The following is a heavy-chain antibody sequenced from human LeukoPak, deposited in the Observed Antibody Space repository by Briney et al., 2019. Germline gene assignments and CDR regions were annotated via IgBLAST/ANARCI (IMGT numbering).Heavy chain of an antibody. CDR1: GGTFSSYA. CDR2: IIPIFGTA. V-gene: IGHV1-69*05. J-gene: IGHJ5*02. D-gene: IGHD2-15*01. CDR3: ARVGYCGGGSCYSVWFDP. Sequence: GASVKVSCKASGGTFSSYAISWVRQAPGQGLEWMGGIIPIFGTANYAQKFQGRVTITTDESTSTAYMELSSLRSEDTAVYYCARVGYCGGGSCYSVWFDPWGQGTLVTVSS.